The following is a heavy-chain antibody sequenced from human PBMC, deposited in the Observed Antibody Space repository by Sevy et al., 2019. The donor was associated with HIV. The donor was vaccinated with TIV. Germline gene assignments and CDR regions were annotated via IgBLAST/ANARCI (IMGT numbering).Heavy chain of an antibody. J-gene: IGHJ2*01. CDR1: GGSISSSYYY. CDR3: ARHRPQWELVGWYFDL. D-gene: IGHD1-26*01. Sequence: SETLSLTCTVSGGSISSSYYYWGWLRQPPGKGLEWIDSFYYSRSTYYNPSLKSRVTISVDTSKNQFSLNLSSVTAADTAVYYCARHRPQWELVGWYFDLWGRGTLVTVSS. CDR2: FYYSRST. V-gene: IGHV4-39*01.